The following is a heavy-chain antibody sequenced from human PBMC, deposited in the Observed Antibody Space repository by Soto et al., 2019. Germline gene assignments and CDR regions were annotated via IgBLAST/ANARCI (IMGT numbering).Heavy chain of an antibody. D-gene: IGHD3-10*01. CDR3: ARLGLYSCGSGSCYPGYFDS. CDR1: GGSIGSYY. CDR2: IYHSETT. J-gene: IGHJ4*02. V-gene: IGHV4-59*08. Sequence: PSETLSLTCSVSGGSIGSYYWSWIRQPPGKGLEWIGFIYHSETTNYNPSLKSRVTISVDTSKNLFSLKLSSVTAADTAMYYCARLGLYSCGSGSCYPGYFDSWGQGTLVTVS.